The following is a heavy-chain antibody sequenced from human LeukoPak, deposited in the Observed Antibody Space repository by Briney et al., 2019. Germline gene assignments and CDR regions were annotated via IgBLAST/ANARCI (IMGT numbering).Heavy chain of an antibody. J-gene: IGHJ4*02. V-gene: IGHV4-34*01. CDR1: GGSFSGYY. D-gene: IGHD1-14*01. CDR2: INHSGST. Sequence: PSETLSLTCAVYGGSFSGYYWSWIRQPPGKGLEWIGEINHSGSTNYNPSLKSRVTISVDTSKNQFSLKLSSVTAADTAVYYCERDRRNSPFDYWGQGTLVTVSS. CDR3: ERDRRNSPFDY.